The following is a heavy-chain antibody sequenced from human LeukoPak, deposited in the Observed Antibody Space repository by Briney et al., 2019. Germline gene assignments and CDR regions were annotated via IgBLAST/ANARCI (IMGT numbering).Heavy chain of an antibody. CDR2: IRYDGSNK. CDR1: GFTFSSYG. V-gene: IGHV3-30*02. J-gene: IGHJ4*02. Sequence: GGSLRLSCAASGFTFSSYGMHWVRQAPGKGLEWVAFIRYDGSNKYYADSVKGRFTISRDNSKNTLYLQMNSLRAEDTAVYYCARARLWFGEVDYWGQGTLVTVSS. D-gene: IGHD3-10*01. CDR3: ARARLWFGEVDY.